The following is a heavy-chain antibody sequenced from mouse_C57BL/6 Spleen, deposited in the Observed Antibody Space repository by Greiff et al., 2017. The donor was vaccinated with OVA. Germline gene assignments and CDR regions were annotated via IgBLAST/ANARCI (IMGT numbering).Heavy chain of an antibody. CDR3: ARDYYGRYFDV. J-gene: IGHJ1*03. D-gene: IGHD1-1*01. CDR2: IHPNSGST. CDR1: GYTFTSYW. Sequence: VQLQQPGAELVKPGASVKLSCKASGYTFTSYWMHWVKQRPGQGLEWIGMIHPNSGSTNYNEKFKSKATLTVDKSSSTAYMQLSSLTSEDSAVYYCARDYYGRYFDVWGTGTTVTVSS. V-gene: IGHV1-64*01.